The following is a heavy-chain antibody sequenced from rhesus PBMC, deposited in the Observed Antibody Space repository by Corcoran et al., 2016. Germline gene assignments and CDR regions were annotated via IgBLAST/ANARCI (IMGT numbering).Heavy chain of an antibody. Sequence: QVQLQESGPAVVKPSETLSLTCAVSGYSISSNYWSWIRQPPGKGLEWIGYIYVSSGSTYFNPSLKSRVTISTYTSKNQFSLKLNSVTAADTAVYYCAREGTYGSSYYFDYWGQGVLVTVSS. CDR3: AREGTYGSSYYFDY. CDR1: GYSISSNY. J-gene: IGHJ4*01. D-gene: IGHD4-29*01. CDR2: IYVSSGST. V-gene: IGHV4-147*01.